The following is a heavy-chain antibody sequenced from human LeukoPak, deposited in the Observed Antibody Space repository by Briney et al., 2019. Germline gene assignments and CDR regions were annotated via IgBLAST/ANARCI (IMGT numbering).Heavy chain of an antibody. CDR2: INSDGSST. Sequence: GGSLRLSCAASGFTFSSYWMRWVRQAPGKGLVWVSRINSDGSSTSYADSVKGRFTISRDNAKNTLYLQMNSLRAEDTAVYYCARVGGRLYYFDYWGQGTLVTVSS. CDR1: GFTFSSYW. V-gene: IGHV3-74*01. J-gene: IGHJ4*02. CDR3: ARVGGRLYYFDY. D-gene: IGHD2-15*01.